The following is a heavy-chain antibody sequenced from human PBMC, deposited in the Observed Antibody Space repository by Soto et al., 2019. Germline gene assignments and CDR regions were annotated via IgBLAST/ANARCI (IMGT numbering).Heavy chain of an antibody. D-gene: IGHD3-10*01. CDR2: ISSSSSYT. Sequence: PGGSLRLSCAAFGFTFSTYTMNWVRQAPGKGLEWVSSISSSSSYTYYADSVKGRFTISRDNAKNSLYLQMNSLRAEDTAVYYCAREITGYGSLTYFDYWGQGTLVTVSS. CDR1: GFTFSTYT. V-gene: IGHV3-21*01. J-gene: IGHJ4*02. CDR3: AREITGYGSLTYFDY.